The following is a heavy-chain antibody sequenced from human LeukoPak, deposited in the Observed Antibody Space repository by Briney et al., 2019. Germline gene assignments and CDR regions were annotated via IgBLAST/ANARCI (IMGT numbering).Heavy chain of an antibody. D-gene: IGHD2-2*01. CDR2: ISYDGSNK. CDR3: ARVRDCSSTSCYNYYYYGMDV. V-gene: IGHV3-30*03. J-gene: IGHJ6*02. CDR1: GFTFSSYG. Sequence: GGSLRLSCAASGFTFSSYGMHWVRQAPGKGLEWVAVISYDGSNKYYADSVKGRFTISRDNAKNTLYLQMNSLRAEDTAVYYCARVRDCSSTSCYNYYYYGMDVWGQGTTVTVSS.